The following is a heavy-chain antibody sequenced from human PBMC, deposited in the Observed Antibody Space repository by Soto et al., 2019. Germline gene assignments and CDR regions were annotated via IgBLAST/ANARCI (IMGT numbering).Heavy chain of an antibody. CDR2: ISNNSGST. D-gene: IGHD6-19*01. V-gene: IGHV3-23*01. CDR1: GFIFSRFA. CDR3: AKDPDISGWYQTDLDY. Sequence: XGSLRLSCAASGFIFSRFAMSWVRQAPGKGLEWVSTISNNSGSTYSADSVKGRFTISRDNSKNTLYLQMNSLRAEDTAVYYCAKDPDISGWYQTDLDYWGQGTLVTVSS. J-gene: IGHJ4*02.